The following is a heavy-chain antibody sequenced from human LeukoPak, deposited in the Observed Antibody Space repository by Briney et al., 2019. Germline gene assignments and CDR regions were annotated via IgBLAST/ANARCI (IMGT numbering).Heavy chain of an antibody. Sequence: PGKSLRLSCAASGFTFSSYGMHWVRQAPGKGLEWVAVIWHDGSNNYYADSVKGRFTISRDNSKNTLYLQMNSLRAEDTAVYYCARDPPDDWGQGNLVTVSS. CDR3: ARDPPDD. V-gene: IGHV3-33*01. J-gene: IGHJ4*02. D-gene: IGHD3-16*01. CDR1: GFTFSSYG. CDR2: IWHDGSNN.